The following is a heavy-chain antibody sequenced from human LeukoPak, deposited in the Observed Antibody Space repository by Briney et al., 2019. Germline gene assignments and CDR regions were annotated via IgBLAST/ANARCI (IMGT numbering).Heavy chain of an antibody. J-gene: IGHJ5*02. V-gene: IGHV3-7*01. CDR2: INKDGTWT. Sequence: PGGSLRLSCAASGFTFSSYAMSWVRQAPGKGLEWVANINKDGTWTYYLDSVKGRFAISRDNAMDSLYLQMNNLRAEDTAVYYCAGLGITSTSNFFDPWGQGTLVTVSS. D-gene: IGHD1-14*01. CDR1: GFTFSSYA. CDR3: AGLGITSTSNFFDP.